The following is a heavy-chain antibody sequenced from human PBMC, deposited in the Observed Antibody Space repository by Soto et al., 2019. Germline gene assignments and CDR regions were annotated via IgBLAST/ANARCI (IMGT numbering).Heavy chain of an antibody. CDR2: ISGSGGTT. CDR1: GFTFSSYA. Sequence: EVQLLESGGGLVQPGGSLRLSCAASGFTFSSYAMSWVRQAPGKGLAWVSAISGSGGTTYYADSVKGRFTISRDNSKNTLYLPMNSLRAEDTAVDYCAKVSIIMIVTGYYFDYWGQGTLVTVSS. D-gene: IGHD3-22*01. CDR3: AKVSIIMIVTGYYFDY. V-gene: IGHV3-23*01. J-gene: IGHJ4*02.